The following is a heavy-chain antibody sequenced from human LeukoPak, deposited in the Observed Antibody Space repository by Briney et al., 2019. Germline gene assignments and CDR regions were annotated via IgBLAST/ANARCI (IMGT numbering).Heavy chain of an antibody. J-gene: IGHJ4*02. CDR2: IQSGDTT. Sequence: PGGSLRLSCAASGFAVDNYYMSWVRQAPGKGLEWISIIQSGDTTFYADSVQGRFTISRDNSKNTLYLQMSSLRAEDTAVYYCTRSGYRGYDSFDYWGQGTLLTVSS. D-gene: IGHD5-12*01. CDR3: TRSGYRGYDSFDY. CDR1: GFAVDNYY. V-gene: IGHV3-66*02.